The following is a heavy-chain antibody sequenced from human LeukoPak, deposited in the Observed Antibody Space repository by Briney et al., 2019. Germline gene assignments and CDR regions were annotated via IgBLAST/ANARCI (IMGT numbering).Heavy chain of an antibody. CDR3: ARTWDDYYGSGSYRDY. CDR2: IDAAGDT. D-gene: IGHD3-10*01. J-gene: IGHJ4*02. V-gene: IGHV3-13*01. CDR1: EFTFSSYD. Sequence: PGGSLRLSCAASEFTFSSYDMHWVRQVIGKGLEWVSTIDAAGDTCYPGSVKGRFTISRENAKNSLYLQMNSLRAGDTAVYYCARTWDDYYGSGSYRDYWGQGTLVTVSS.